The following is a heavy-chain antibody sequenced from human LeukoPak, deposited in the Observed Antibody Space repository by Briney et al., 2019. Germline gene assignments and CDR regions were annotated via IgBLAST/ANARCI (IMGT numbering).Heavy chain of an antibody. CDR2: ISYDGSNK. V-gene: IGHV3-30-3*01. CDR1: GFTFSSYA. D-gene: IGHD3-22*01. Sequence: PGGSLRLSCAASGFTFSSYAMHWVRQAPGKGLEWVAVISYDGSNKYYADSVKGRFTISRDNSKNTLYLQMNSLRAEDTAVYHCARESDYYDSSGSYSFDYWGQGTLVTVSS. CDR3: ARESDYYDSSGSYSFDY. J-gene: IGHJ4*02.